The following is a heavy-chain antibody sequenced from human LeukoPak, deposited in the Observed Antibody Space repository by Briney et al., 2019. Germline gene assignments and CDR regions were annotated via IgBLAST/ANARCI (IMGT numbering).Heavy chain of an antibody. CDR2: INPNSGGT. V-gene: IGHV1-2*02. CDR1: GYTFTAYY. J-gene: IGHJ6*04. D-gene: IGHD2-2*01. Sequence: ASVKVSCKASGYTFTAYYIHWVRQAPGQGLEWMGWINPNSGGTNYAQKFQGRVTLTRDTSITTAYMELNRLRSDDTAVYYCAKARGLYCSSTGCYDCDVWGKGTTVTVSS. CDR3: AKARGLYCSSTGCYDCDV.